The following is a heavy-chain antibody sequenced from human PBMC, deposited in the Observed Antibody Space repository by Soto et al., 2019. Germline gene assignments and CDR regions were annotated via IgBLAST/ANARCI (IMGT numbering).Heavy chain of an antibody. CDR2: IYYSGST. J-gene: IGHJ4*02. Sequence: QVQLQESGPGPVKPSQTLSLTCTVSGGSISSGGYYWSWIRQHPGKGLEWIGYIYYSGSTYYNPSLKGRVTISVDTSKNQFSLKLSSVTAADTAVYYCARDPSGSGSYFDYWGQGTLVTVSS. V-gene: IGHV4-31*03. CDR3: ARDPSGSGSYFDY. D-gene: IGHD3-10*01. CDR1: GGSISSGGYY.